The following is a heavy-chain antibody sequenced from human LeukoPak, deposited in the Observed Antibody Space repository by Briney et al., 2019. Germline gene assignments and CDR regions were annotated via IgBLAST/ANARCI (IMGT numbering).Heavy chain of an antibody. V-gene: IGHV4-59*01. CDR2: IYYSGST. CDR3: ARAAPPWFDP. Sequence: SETLSLTCTVSGGSISSYYWSWIRQPPGKGLEWIGYIYYSGSTNYNPSLKSRVTISVDTSKNQFSLKLSSVTAADTAVYYCARAAPPWFDPWGQGTLVTVSS. J-gene: IGHJ5*02. CDR1: GGSISSYY.